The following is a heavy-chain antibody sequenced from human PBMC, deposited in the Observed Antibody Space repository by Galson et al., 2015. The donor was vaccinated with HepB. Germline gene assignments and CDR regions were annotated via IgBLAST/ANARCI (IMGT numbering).Heavy chain of an antibody. Sequence: SLRLSCAASGFSFSGYAMHWVRQAPGKGLGWVTYISYDGSRKYYADSVKGRFTISRDNSKNTLYLQMGSLRTEDTSVYYCARSDYGDYEMRYWGQGTLVAVSS. CDR1: GFSFSGYA. D-gene: IGHD4-17*01. J-gene: IGHJ4*02. V-gene: IGHV3-30*04. CDR2: ISYDGSRK. CDR3: ARSDYGDYEMRY.